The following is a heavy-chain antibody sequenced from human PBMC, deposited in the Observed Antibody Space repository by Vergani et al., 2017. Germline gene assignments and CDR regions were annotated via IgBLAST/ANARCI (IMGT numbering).Heavy chain of an antibody. D-gene: IGHD6-13*01. CDR1: GYSFTSYW. CDR2: IDPSDSYT. J-gene: IGHJ4*02. Sequence: EVQLVQSGAEVKKPGESLRISCKGSGYSFTSYWISWVRQMPGKGLEWMGRIDPSDSYTNYSPSFQGHVTISADKSISTADLQWSSLKASDTAMYYCARAGYSSSPTHDWGQGTLVTVSS. CDR3: ARAGYSSSPTHD. V-gene: IGHV5-10-1*03.